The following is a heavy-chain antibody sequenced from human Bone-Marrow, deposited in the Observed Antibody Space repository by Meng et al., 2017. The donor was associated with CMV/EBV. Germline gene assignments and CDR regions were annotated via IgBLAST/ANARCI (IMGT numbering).Heavy chain of an antibody. CDR2: INPNSGGT. D-gene: IGHD6-13*01. CDR1: GYTFPGSY. V-gene: IGHV1-2*02. J-gene: IGHJ6*02. Sequence: ASVKVSCKASGYTFPGSYMHWVRQAPGQGLEWMGWINPNSGGTDYAQKFQGRVTMTRDPSITTAYLELSRLRSDDTAAYYCARVRGTVAIAGTKRYFYYGMDVWGQGTTVTVPS. CDR3: ARVRGTVAIAGTKRYFYYGMDV.